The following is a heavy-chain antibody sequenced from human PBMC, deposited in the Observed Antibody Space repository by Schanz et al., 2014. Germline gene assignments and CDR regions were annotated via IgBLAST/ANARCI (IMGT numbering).Heavy chain of an antibody. D-gene: IGHD6-13*01. CDR2: IWSDGSTK. Sequence: QVQMVESGGGVVQPGRSLRLSCAASGFAFSVYGMHWVRQAPGKGPEWVAVIWSDGSTKYYADSVKGRFTISRDNSKNTDYPKMNSLRDDDTAADCGASAHGSTWYGKRLDHWGQGTQVTVSS. V-gene: IGHV3-33*03. CDR1: GFAFSVYG. CDR3: ASAHGSTWYGKRLDH. J-gene: IGHJ4*02.